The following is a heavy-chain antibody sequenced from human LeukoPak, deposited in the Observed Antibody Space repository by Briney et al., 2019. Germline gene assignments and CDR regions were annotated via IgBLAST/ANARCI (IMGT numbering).Heavy chain of an antibody. Sequence: GGSLRLSCAASGFTFSRYCMHWVRQAPGKGLEWVAFTRYDGSNKYYADSVKGRLTISRDNSKNTLYLQMNSLRAEDTAVYYCAKILTLEPDDAFDIWGQGTMVTVSS. CDR3: AKILTLEPDDAFDI. CDR2: TRYDGSNK. CDR1: GFTFSRYC. D-gene: IGHD1-1*01. J-gene: IGHJ3*02. V-gene: IGHV3-30*02.